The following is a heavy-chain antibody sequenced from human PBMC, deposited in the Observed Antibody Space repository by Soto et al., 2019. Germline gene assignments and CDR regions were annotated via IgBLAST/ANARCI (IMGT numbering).Heavy chain of an antibody. V-gene: IGHV3-64*01. CDR2: ISSNGGST. J-gene: IGHJ3*02. CDR1: GLTCSRYA. Sequence: PGGSLRLSCAASGLTCSRYAMHCVRQAPGKGLEYVSAISSNGGSTYYANSVKGRFTISRDNSKSTLYLQMGSLRAEDMAVYYCARVPRSHAFDIWGQGTMVTVSS. CDR3: ARVPRSHAFDI.